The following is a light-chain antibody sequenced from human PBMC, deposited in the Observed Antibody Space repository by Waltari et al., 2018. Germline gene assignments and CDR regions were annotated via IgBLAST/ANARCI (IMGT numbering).Light chain of an antibody. V-gene: IGKV3-15*01. CDR2: GPS. J-gene: IGKJ4*01. Sequence: EIVMTQSQATLSVSPGERATHSCRASQSVSSNLAWYQQKPAQAHRLLIYGPSTRATGIPARFSGSGSGTEFTLTISSLQSEDFAVYYCQQYNNWPPLTFGGGTKVEIK. CDR3: QQYNNWPPLT. CDR1: QSVSSN.